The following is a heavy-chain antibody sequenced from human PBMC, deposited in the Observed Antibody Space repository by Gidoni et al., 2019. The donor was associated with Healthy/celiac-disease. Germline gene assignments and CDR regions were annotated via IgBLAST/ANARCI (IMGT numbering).Heavy chain of an antibody. J-gene: IGHJ4*02. V-gene: IGHV3-33*01. CDR3: ARECLPFFGVPKYYFDY. Sequence: QVQLVESGGGVVQPGRSLRLSCAASGFTFSSSGMHWVRQAPGKGLEWVAVIWYDGSNKYYADSVKGRFTISRDNSKNTLYLQMNSLRAEDTAVYYCARECLPFFGVPKYYFDYWGQGTLVTVSS. CDR1: GFTFSSSG. CDR2: IWYDGSNK. D-gene: IGHD3-16*01.